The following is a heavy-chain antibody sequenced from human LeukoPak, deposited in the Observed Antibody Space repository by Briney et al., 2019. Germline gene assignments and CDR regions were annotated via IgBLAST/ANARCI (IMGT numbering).Heavy chain of an antibody. J-gene: IGHJ4*02. Sequence: ASVNVSCKASGYTFTSYYMHWLRQAPGQGLEWMGIINPSCGSTSYAQKFQGRVTMTRDPSKTTVYMEMSTLNYQEKAGYYCARVAPLWFGEIHFDYWGQGTLVTVSS. V-gene: IGHV1-46*01. CDR2: INPSCGST. D-gene: IGHD3-10*01. CDR3: ARVAPLWFGEIHFDY. CDR1: GYTFTSYY.